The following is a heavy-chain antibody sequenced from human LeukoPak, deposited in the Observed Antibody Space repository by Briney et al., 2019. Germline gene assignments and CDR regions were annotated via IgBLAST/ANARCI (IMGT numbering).Heavy chain of an antibody. CDR1: GFTFSIYS. V-gene: IGHV3-21*01. J-gene: IGHJ4*02. CDR2: ISTSGSYI. Sequence: PGGSLRLSCAASGFTFSIYSMNWVRQAPGKGLEWVSSISTSGSYIYYADSVKGRFTISRDNAKNSLYLQMNGLRAEDTAVYYCARDSSSSPYSFDYWGQGTLVTVSS. CDR3: ARDSSSSPYSFDY. D-gene: IGHD6-6*01.